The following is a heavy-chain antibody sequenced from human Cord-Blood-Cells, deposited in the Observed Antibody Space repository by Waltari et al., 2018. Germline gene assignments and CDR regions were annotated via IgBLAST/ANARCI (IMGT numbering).Heavy chain of an antibody. D-gene: IGHD3-10*01. Sequence: EVQLVQSGAEVKKPGESLKISCKGSGYSFTSYWIGWVRQMPGKGLEWMGIIYPGDSDTRYSPSFQGQVTISADKSISTAYLQWSSLKASDTAMYYCARLAPTTWFGELSSHGWFDPWGQGTLVTVSS. CDR2: IYPGDSDT. V-gene: IGHV5-51*01. CDR1: GYSFTSYW. CDR3: ARLAPTTWFGELSSHGWFDP. J-gene: IGHJ5*02.